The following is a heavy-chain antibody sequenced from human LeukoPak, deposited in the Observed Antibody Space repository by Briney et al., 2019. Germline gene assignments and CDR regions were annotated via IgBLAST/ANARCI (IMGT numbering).Heavy chain of an antibody. J-gene: IGHJ6*02. CDR2: ISSGSETI. Sequence: GGSLRLSCAASKFTFSTYSMNWVRQAPGKALEWVSYISSGSETIYYADSVTGRFTISRDNAKNSLYLQMNNLRDEDTAVYYCARDETPGYYYGMDVWGQGTTVTVSS. CDR1: KFTFSTYS. V-gene: IGHV3-48*02. CDR3: ARDETPGYYYGMDV.